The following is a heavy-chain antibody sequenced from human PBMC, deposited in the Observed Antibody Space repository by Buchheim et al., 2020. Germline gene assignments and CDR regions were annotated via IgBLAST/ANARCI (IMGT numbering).Heavy chain of an antibody. D-gene: IGHD6-13*01. V-gene: IGHV4-39*01. CDR1: GGSISSSSYY. CDR2: IYYSGST. J-gene: IGHJ5*02. CDR3: ARPSSGSWYESWFDP. Sequence: QLQLQESGPGLVKPSATLSLTCTVSGGSISSSSYYWGWIRQPPGKGRKGMGSIYYSGSTYDKSSLKSRATISEATSKKQFSLRLSSVTAAGTAVYYCARPSSGSWYESWFDPGGQGTL.